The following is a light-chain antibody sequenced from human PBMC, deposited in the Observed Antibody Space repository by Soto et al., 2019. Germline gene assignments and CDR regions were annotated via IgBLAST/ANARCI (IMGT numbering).Light chain of an antibody. V-gene: IGKV3-11*01. CDR3: QQRKNWQVT. CDR2: SAS. Sequence: EIVLPQTPSTLSLSPGERSTLSCMASQSVSSYLAWYQQKPGQAPRLLIYSASTRATGIPARFSGSGSGTDFTLTISSLEPEDFAVYYCQQRKNWQVTFGQGTRLEIK. J-gene: IGKJ5*01. CDR1: QSVSSY.